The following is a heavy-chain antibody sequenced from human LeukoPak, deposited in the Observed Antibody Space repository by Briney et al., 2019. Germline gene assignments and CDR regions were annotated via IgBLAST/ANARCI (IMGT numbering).Heavy chain of an antibody. D-gene: IGHD5-18*01. J-gene: IGHJ4*02. V-gene: IGHV3-33*06. CDR1: GFTFSSYG. CDR2: IWYDGSNK. CDR3: AKGPSDTARATAFDY. Sequence: PGRSLRLSCAASGFTFSSYGMYWVRQAPGKGLEWVAVIWYDGSNKYYTDSVRGRFTISRDNSKNTLYLQMNSLRAEDTAVYNFAKGPSDTARATAFDYWGQGTLVTVSS.